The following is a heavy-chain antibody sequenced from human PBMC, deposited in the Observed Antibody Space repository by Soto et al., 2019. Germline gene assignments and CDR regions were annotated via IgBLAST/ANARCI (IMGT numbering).Heavy chain of an antibody. D-gene: IGHD1-7*01. CDR2: INHSGST. CDR3: ARGGSMGKYNGNYGASAI. CDR1: GGSFSGDY. J-gene: IGHJ3*02. Sequence: SETLSLTCAVYGGSFSGDYWSWIRQPPGKGLEWIGEINHSGSTNYNPSLKSRVTISVDTSKNQFSLKLSSVTAADTAVYYCARGGSMGKYNGNYGASAIWGQGTIVIVSS. V-gene: IGHV4-34*01.